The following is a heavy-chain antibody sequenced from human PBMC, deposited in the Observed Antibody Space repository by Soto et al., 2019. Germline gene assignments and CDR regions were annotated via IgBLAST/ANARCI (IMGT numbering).Heavy chain of an antibody. D-gene: IGHD2-15*01. CDR3: ARFSGGSYNTYYFYYGMDV. CDR2: ISAYNGNT. CDR1: GYTFTSYC. Sequence: CKASGYTFTSYCISWVRQAPGQGLDWMGWISAYNGNTKYAQDLQGRVTVTTDTSTSTAYMELRSLRSDDTAVYYCARFSGGSYNTYYFYYGMDVWGQGTTVTVSS. V-gene: IGHV1-18*01. J-gene: IGHJ6*02.